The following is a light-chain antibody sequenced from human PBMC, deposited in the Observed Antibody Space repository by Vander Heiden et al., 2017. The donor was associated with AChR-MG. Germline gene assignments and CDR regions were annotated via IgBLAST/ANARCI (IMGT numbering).Light chain of an antibody. V-gene: IGLV3-1*01. CDR1: KLGDKY. J-gene: IGLJ2*01. Sequence: SYELTQPPSVSVSPGQTASITCAGDKLGDKYACWYQQKPGQAPVLVIYQENKRPSGIPERFSGSNSGNTATLTISGTQAMDEADYYCQAWDSSTVVFGGGTKLTVL. CDR2: QEN. CDR3: QAWDSSTVV.